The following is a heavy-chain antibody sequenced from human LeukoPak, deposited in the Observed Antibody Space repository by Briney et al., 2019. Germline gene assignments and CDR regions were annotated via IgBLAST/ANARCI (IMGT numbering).Heavy chain of an antibody. CDR1: GGSFSDYY. CDR2: INHSGST. CDR3: ARGGGRYYVDY. D-gene: IGHD1-26*01. J-gene: IGHJ4*02. V-gene: IGHV4-34*01. Sequence: PSETLSLTCAVYGGSFSDYYWSWIRQPPGKGLEWIGEINHSGSTNYNPSLKSRLNISVDTSKNQFSLKVSSVTAADTAVYYCARGGGRYYVDYWGQGTLSPSPQ.